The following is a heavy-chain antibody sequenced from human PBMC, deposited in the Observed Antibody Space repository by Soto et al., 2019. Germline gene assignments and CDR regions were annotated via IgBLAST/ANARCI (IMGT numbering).Heavy chain of an antibody. V-gene: IGHV3-21*01. CDR1: GFTFHDYA. D-gene: IGHD4-17*01. Sequence: NPGGSLRLSCATSGFTFHDYAMSWVRQAPGKGLECVSSITSSSDYIYYADSVRGRFTISRDNAKSSLYLQMNSLRAEDTAVYYCARDTPTAPFDYWGQGTLVTVSS. CDR2: ITSSSDYI. J-gene: IGHJ4*02. CDR3: ARDTPTAPFDY.